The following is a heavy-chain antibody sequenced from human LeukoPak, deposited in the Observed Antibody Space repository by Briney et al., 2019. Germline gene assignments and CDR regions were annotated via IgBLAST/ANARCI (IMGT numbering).Heavy chain of an antibody. Sequence: GASVKVSCKASGYTFTTYGITWVRQAPGQGLEWMGGIIPIFGTANYAQKFQGRVAITADESTSTAYMELSSLRSEDTAVYFCARAIESLVRGVPFDYWGQGTLVTVSS. J-gene: IGHJ4*02. CDR1: GYTFTTYG. CDR2: IIPIFGTA. D-gene: IGHD3-10*01. CDR3: ARAIESLVRGVPFDY. V-gene: IGHV1-69*13.